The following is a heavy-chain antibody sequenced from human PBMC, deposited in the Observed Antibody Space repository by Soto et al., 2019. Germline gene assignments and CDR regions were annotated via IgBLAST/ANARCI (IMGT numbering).Heavy chain of an antibody. Sequence: ASETLSLTCTVSGGSISSYYWSWIRQPPGKGLEWIGYIYYSGSTNYNPSLKSRVTISVDTSKNQFSLKLSSVTAADTAVYYCARGAGDSSGYYPYYYGMDVWGQGTTVTVSS. D-gene: IGHD3-22*01. V-gene: IGHV4-59*01. CDR1: GGSISSYY. CDR2: IYYSGST. CDR3: ARGAGDSSGYYPYYYGMDV. J-gene: IGHJ6*02.